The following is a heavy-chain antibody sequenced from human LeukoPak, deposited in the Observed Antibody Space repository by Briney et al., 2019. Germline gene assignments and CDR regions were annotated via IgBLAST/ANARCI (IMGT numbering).Heavy chain of an antibody. CDR2: IKSDGSDK. D-gene: IGHD3-16*01. J-gene: IGHJ4*02. CDR3: ARGGGGFDY. V-gene: IGHV3-7*04. Sequence: PGGSLRLSCAASGFTFSRFWMGWVRQAPGKGLEWVANIKSDGSDKYFVDSVKGRFTISRDNAMNSLYLQMDSLRAEDTAVYFCARGGGGFDYWGQGTLVTVSS. CDR1: GFTFSRFW.